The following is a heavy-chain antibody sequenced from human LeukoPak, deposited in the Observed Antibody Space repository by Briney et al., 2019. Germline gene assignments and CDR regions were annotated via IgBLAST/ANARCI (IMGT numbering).Heavy chain of an antibody. Sequence: GGSLRLSCAASGFTFSSYAMSWVRQAPGKGLEWVSAISGSGGSTYYADSVKGRFTISRDNSKNTLYLQMNSLRAEDTAVYYCARDGDLYYYDSYMDVWGKGTTVTVSS. J-gene: IGHJ6*03. D-gene: IGHD3-22*01. V-gene: IGHV3-23*01. CDR2: ISGSGGST. CDR3: ARDGDLYYYDSYMDV. CDR1: GFTFSSYA.